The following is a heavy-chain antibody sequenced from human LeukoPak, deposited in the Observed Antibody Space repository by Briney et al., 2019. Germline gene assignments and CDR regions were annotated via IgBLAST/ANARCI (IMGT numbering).Heavy chain of an antibody. Sequence: PSETLSLTCTVSGGSISSYYWSWIRQPAGKGLEWIGRIYTSESTNQNPSLKSRVTMSVDTSKNQFSLKLSSVTAADTAVYYCARSQKTARLGSHYYYMDVWGKGTTVTVSS. CDR3: ARSQKTARLGSHYYYMDV. CDR2: IYTSEST. J-gene: IGHJ6*03. D-gene: IGHD6-6*01. V-gene: IGHV4-4*07. CDR1: GGSISSYY.